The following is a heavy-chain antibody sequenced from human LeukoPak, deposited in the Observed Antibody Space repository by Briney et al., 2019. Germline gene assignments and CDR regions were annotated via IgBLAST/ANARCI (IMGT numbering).Heavy chain of an antibody. CDR3: ATERPSYDGAFDI. V-gene: IGHV1-2*02. CDR1: GYTFTDFY. J-gene: IGHJ3*02. Sequence: ASVKVSCKASGYTFTDFYMHWVRQGPGQGLEWMGWINPKSGAANYAQKFQGRVTMTRDTSITTAYMELSRLRSDDTAVYYCATERPSYDGAFDIWGQGTMVTVSS. CDR2: INPKSGAA. D-gene: IGHD3-22*01.